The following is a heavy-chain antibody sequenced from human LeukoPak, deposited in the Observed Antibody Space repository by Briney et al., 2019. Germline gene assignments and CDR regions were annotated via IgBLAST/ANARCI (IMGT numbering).Heavy chain of an antibody. V-gene: IGHV3-9*01. Sequence: GGSLRLSCAVSGFTFEDYAMHWVWQVPGKGLKWVSGISWNSDSIGYGDSVKGRFTISRDNAKNSLYLQMNSLRPEDTALYYCATNGGGDSGYGNFDYWGQGTLVTVSS. CDR2: ISWNSDSI. D-gene: IGHD5-12*01. J-gene: IGHJ4*02. CDR3: ATNGGGDSGYGNFDY. CDR1: GFTFEDYA.